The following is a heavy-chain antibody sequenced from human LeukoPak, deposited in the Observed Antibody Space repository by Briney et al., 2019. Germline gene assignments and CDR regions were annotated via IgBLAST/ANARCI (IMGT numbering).Heavy chain of an antibody. CDR3: ARVGFDWLLGYDGSFDI. CDR2: IYYSGST. J-gene: IGHJ3*02. CDR1: GGSTCSDY. V-gene: IGHV4-59*13. Sequence: LETLSLTRTVSGGSTCSDYSSWGSAPPEEGLWRIGYIYYSGSTNYSPSLKSRVTISVDTSKNQCSLKLSSVTAADTAVYYCARVGFDWLLGYDGSFDIWGQGTMVTVSS. D-gene: IGHD3-9*01.